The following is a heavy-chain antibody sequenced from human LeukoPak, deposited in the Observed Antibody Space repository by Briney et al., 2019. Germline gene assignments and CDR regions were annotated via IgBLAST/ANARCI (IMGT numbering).Heavy chain of an antibody. D-gene: IGHD3-16*01. CDR1: LYTLTVYF. V-gene: IGHV1-2*02. CDR3: ITERDFYLRGTDTDY. CDR2: INPNSGDR. Sequence: ASVKVSCKHPLYTLTVYFVYTGSQAPGQGLEWMGWINPNSGDRKYAQKFQGRVTMTRDTSISTPYMELSRLRSDDTAVYYCITERDFYLRGTDTDYWGQGTLVTVSS. J-gene: IGHJ4*02.